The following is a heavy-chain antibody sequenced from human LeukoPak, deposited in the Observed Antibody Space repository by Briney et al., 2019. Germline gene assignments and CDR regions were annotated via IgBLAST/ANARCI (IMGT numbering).Heavy chain of an antibody. CDR1: GFTFSSYA. CDR3: AKVISYSYGPNDF. J-gene: IGHJ4*02. Sequence: GGSLRLSCAASGFTFSSYAMTWVRQAPGKGLEWVSVISGSGDSTHYADSVKGRFTISRDNSKNTVYLQMNSLRVEDTAVYYCAKVISYSYGPNDFWGQGTLVTVSS. CDR2: ISGSGDST. D-gene: IGHD5-18*01. V-gene: IGHV3-23*01.